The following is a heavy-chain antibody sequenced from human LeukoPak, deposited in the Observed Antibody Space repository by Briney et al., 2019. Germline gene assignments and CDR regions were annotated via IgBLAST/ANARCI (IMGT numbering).Heavy chain of an antibody. CDR3: AKDGRQYCSSTSCFLEI. D-gene: IGHD2-2*01. CDR2: ISSTGGTT. V-gene: IGHV3-23*01. J-gene: IGHJ3*02. Sequence: GGSLRLSCAASGITFSSYGMSWVRQAPGKGLEWVSSISSTGGTTYYADSVKGRFTISRDNSQNTLYLQMSSLRAEDTALYYCAKDGRQYCSSTSCFLEIWGQGTMVTVSS. CDR1: GITFSSYG.